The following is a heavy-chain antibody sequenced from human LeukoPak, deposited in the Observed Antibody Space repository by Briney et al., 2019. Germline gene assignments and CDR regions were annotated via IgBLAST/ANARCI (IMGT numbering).Heavy chain of an antibody. V-gene: IGHV3-30*14. J-gene: IGHJ4*02. CDR1: RFIFSSYA. D-gene: IGHD1-14*01. CDR3: ATERPGSRTLDS. CDR2: ISYAGSTK. Sequence: GGSLRLSCAASRFIFSSYAMHWVRQAPGKGLEWVAVISYAGSTKYYADSVKGRFTVSRDDSKNIVFLQMNNLRSEDTAVYFCATERPGSRTLDSWGQGTPVTVSS.